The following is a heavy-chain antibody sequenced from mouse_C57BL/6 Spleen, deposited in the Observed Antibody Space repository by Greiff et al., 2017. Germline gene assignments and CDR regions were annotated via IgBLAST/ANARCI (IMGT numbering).Heavy chain of an antibody. V-gene: IGHV10-1*01. CDR2: IRSKSNNYTT. Sequence: EAKLVESGGGLVQPKGSLKLSCAASGFRFNTYAMNWVRQAPGKGLEGVARIRSKSNNYTTYYADSVKDRFTISRDDSESMLYLQMNDLRAEDTAMYYCVRHPDYWGQGTTLTGSS. J-gene: IGHJ2*01. CDR3: VRHPDY. CDR1: GFRFNTYA.